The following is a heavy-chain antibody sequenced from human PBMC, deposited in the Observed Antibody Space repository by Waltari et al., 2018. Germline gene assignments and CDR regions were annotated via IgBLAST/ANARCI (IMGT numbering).Heavy chain of an antibody. J-gene: IGHJ4*02. Sequence: EVQLVESGGGLVKPGGSLRLSWAASGFTFSSYSMNWVRQAPGKGLEWVSSISSSSSYIYYADSVKGRFTISRDNAKNSLYLQMNSLRAEDTAVYYCANYGYSSSWYQYWGQGTLVTVSS. V-gene: IGHV3-21*01. CDR2: ISSSSSYI. D-gene: IGHD6-13*01. CDR1: GFTFSSYS. CDR3: ANYGYSSSWYQY.